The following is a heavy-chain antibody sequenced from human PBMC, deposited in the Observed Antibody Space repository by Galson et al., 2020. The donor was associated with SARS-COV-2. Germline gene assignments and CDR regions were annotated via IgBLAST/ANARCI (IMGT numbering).Heavy chain of an antibody. J-gene: IGHJ6*02. CDR2: IYHSGST. V-gene: IGHV4-38-2*02. CDR3: ARHHRDYYYYGMDV. CDR1: GYSISSGYY. Sequence: LETLSLTCTVSGYSISSGYYWGWIRQPPGKGLEWIGSIYHSGSTYYNPSLKSRVTISVDTSKNQFSLKLSSVTAADTAVYYCARHHRDYYYYGMDVWGQGTTVTVSS.